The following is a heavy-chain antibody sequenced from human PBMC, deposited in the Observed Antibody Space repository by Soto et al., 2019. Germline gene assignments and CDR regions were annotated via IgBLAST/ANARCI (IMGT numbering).Heavy chain of an antibody. Sequence: EVQVLESGGGLVQPGGSLRLSCVVSGVTFDNYGMSWVRQAPGKGLEWVSAISGSGDSTYYADSVKGRFTISRDNSKNTVYLQMNSLGAEDTAVYYCARNHDSSGYYYSFGYLDYWGQGTLVTVSS. CDR3: ARNHDSSGYYYSFGYLDY. D-gene: IGHD3-22*01. CDR2: ISGSGDST. CDR1: GVTFDNYG. V-gene: IGHV3-23*01. J-gene: IGHJ4*02.